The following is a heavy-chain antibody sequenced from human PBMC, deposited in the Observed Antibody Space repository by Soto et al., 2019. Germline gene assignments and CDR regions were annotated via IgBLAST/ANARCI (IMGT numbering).Heavy chain of an antibody. CDR2: IYYSGST. J-gene: IGHJ4*02. V-gene: IGHV4-39*01. Sequence: SETLSLTCTVSGGSISSSSYYWGWIRQPPGKGLEWIGSIYYSGSTYYNPSLKSRVTISVDTSKNQFSLKLSSVTAADTAVYYCASTLPTVPCFDYWGQGTLVTVSS. D-gene: IGHD4-4*01. CDR1: GGSISSSSYY. CDR3: ASTLPTVPCFDY.